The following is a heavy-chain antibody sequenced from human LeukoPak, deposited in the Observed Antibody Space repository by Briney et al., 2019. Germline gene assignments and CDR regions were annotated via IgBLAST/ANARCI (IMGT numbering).Heavy chain of an antibody. V-gene: IGHV4-39*07. Sequence: NPSETLSLTCTVSGDSISSTNYYWGWIRQPPGKGLEWIGSIYYSGSTYYNPSLKSRVTIPVDTSKNQFSLKLSSVTAADTAVYYCATSTYYYDSSGYSYYYYYMDVWGKGTTVTVSS. CDR1: GDSISSTNYY. CDR2: IYYSGST. CDR3: ATSTYYYDSSGYSYYYYYMDV. D-gene: IGHD3-22*01. J-gene: IGHJ6*03.